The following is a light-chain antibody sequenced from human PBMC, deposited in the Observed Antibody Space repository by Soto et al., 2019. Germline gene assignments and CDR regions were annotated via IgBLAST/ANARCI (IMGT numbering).Light chain of an antibody. V-gene: IGLV2-14*01. CDR1: NSDVGGYNY. CDR3: KSYTSSSTLV. J-gene: IGLJ1*01. CDR2: EVS. Sequence: QSVLTQPASVSGSPGQSITISCTGTNSDVGGYNYVSWYQQHPGKAPKLVIYEVSNRPSGVSNRFSASKSGNTASLTISGLQAEDEADYYCKSYTSSSTLVFGSGTKVTVL.